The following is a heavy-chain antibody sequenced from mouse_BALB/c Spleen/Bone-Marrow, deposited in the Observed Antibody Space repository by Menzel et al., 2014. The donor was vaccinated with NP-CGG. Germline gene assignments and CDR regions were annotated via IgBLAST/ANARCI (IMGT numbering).Heavy chain of an antibody. D-gene: IGHD1-1*01. V-gene: IGHV1-82*01. CDR1: GYAFSSSW. Sequence: VQLVESGPELVKSGASVKISCKASGYAFSSSWMNWVKQRPGQGLEWIGRIYPGDGDTNYNGKFKGKATLTADKSSRTAYMQISNLTAVDSAVYCCTRSYGNSFFAYWGQGTLVTVSA. J-gene: IGHJ3*01. CDR2: IYPGDGDT. CDR3: TRSYGNSFFAY.